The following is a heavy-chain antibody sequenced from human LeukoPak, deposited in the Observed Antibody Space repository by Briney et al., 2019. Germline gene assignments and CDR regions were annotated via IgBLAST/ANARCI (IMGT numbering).Heavy chain of an antibody. D-gene: IGHD2-15*01. CDR3: TTVDLVVAASDY. Sequence: GGSLRLSCAASGFTFSNAWMSWVRQAPGKGLEWVGRIKSKTDGGTTDYAAPVKGRFTVSRDDSKNTLYLQTNSLKTEDTAVYYCTTVDLVVAASDYWGQGTLVTVSS. J-gene: IGHJ4*02. V-gene: IGHV3-15*01. CDR1: GFTFSNAW. CDR2: IKSKTDGGTT.